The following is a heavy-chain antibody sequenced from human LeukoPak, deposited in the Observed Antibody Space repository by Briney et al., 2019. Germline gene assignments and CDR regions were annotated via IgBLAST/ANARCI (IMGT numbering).Heavy chain of an antibody. Sequence: GGSLRLSCAASGFTFSSYSMNWVRQAPGKGLVWVSRINSDGSSTSYADSVKGRFTISRDNAKNTLYLQMNSLRAEDTAVYYCARERDYYDSSGYYVGGAFDIWGQGTMVAVSS. CDR2: INSDGSST. CDR3: ARERDYYDSSGYYVGGAFDI. J-gene: IGHJ3*02. D-gene: IGHD3-22*01. CDR1: GFTFSSYS. V-gene: IGHV3-74*01.